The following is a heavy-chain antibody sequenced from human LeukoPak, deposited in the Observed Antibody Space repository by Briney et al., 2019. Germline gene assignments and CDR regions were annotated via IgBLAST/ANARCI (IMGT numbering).Heavy chain of an antibody. D-gene: IGHD2-2*01. CDR3: ARYDCSSTSCQYGGGFKAWVTTDY. CDR2: IYSGGST. Sequence: PGGSLRLSCAASGFTVSSNYMSWVRQAPGKGLEWVSVIYSGGSTYYADSVKGRFTISRDSSKNTLYLQMNSLRAEDTAVYYCARYDCSSTSCQYGGGFKAWVTTDYWGQGTLVTVSS. CDR1: GFTVSSNY. J-gene: IGHJ4*02. V-gene: IGHV3-53*01.